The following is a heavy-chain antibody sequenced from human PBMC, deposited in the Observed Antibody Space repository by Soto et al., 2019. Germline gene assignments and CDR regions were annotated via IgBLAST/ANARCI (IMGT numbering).Heavy chain of an antibody. CDR3: ARVYVERGFDY. CDR1: GFTFSSYW. Sequence: GGSLRLSCAASGFTFSSYWMSWVRQAPGKGLEWVANIKQDGSEKYYVDSVKGRFTISRDNAKNSLYLQMNSVRAEDTDVYYCARVYVERGFDYWGQGTLVTVSS. CDR2: IKQDGSEK. D-gene: IGHD1-1*01. J-gene: IGHJ4*02. V-gene: IGHV3-7*01.